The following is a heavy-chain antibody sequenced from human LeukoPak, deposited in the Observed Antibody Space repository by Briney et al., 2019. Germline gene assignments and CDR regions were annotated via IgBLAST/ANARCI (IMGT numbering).Heavy chain of an antibody. CDR3: AREGREWS. D-gene: IGHD3-3*01. Sequence: SETLSLTCTVSGGSISSYYWSWIRQPPGKGLEWIGYIYYSGRTNNNPSLKSRVTVSIDTSKNQFSLRLSSVTAADTAVYYCAREGREWSWGQGTLVTVSS. V-gene: IGHV4-59*12. CDR1: GGSISSYY. J-gene: IGHJ5*02. CDR2: IYYSGRT.